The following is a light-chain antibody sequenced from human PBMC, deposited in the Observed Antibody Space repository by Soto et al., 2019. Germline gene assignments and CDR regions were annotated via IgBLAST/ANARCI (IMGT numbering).Light chain of an antibody. CDR1: QSVSSY. Sequence: DIVLTQSPATLSLSPGERATLSCRASQSVSSYLAWYQQKPGQAPRLLIYDASNRATGIPARFTGSGSGTEFTLTISSLEPKDSAVYYCQQRSNWPTFGQGTRLEIK. J-gene: IGKJ5*01. CDR3: QQRSNWPT. V-gene: IGKV3-11*01. CDR2: DAS.